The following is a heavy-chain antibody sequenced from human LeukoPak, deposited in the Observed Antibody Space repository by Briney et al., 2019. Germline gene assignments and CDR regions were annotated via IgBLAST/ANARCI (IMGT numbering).Heavy chain of an antibody. CDR1: GGSVSSGAYY. CDR2: ISYSGNT. CDR3: ARATVATPSEFDY. V-gene: IGHV4-31*03. J-gene: IGHJ4*02. D-gene: IGHD4-17*01. Sequence: PSETLSLTCTVSGGSVSSGAYYWSWIRQHPGKGLEWIGYISYSGNTYYNPSLRSRASISADTPKSQISLKLSSTTAADTAVYYCARATVATPSEFDYWGQGTLVTVSS.